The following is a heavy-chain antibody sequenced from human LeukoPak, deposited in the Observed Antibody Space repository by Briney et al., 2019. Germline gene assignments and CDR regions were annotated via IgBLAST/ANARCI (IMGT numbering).Heavy chain of an antibody. CDR3: ARDPYCSGGSCYSEWFDP. CDR1: GGSISSSNW. D-gene: IGHD2-15*01. V-gene: IGHV4-4*02. Sequence: PSETLSLTCAVSGGSISSSNWWSWVRQPPGKGLEWIGEIYHSGGTNYNPSLKSRVTISVDKSKNQFSLKLSSVTAADTAVYYCARDPYCSGGSCYSEWFDPWGQGTLVTVSS. J-gene: IGHJ5*02. CDR2: IYHSGGT.